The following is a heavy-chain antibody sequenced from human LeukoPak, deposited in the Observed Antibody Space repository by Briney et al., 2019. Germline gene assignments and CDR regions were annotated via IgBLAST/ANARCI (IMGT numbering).Heavy chain of an antibody. CDR2: VSARNGAS. Sequence: ASVRVSCKASGYAFETYAIAWVRQAPGRGLEWMGWVSARNGASESAAKFQGRLTMITDVSTCTASMEVRSLKSDDTAVYFCARDLIHMAAPVHHLDSWGQGTLVIVSS. CDR3: ARDLIHMAAPVHHLDS. D-gene: IGHD6-13*01. CDR1: GYAFETYA. V-gene: IGHV1-18*04. J-gene: IGHJ5*01.